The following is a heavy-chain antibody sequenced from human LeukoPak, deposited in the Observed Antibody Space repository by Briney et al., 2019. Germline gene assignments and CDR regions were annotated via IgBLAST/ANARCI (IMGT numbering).Heavy chain of an antibody. D-gene: IGHD2-15*01. CDR2: IYSDNT. J-gene: IGHJ6*03. Sequence: GGSLRLSCTVSGFTVSTNSMSWVRQAPGKGLEWVSFIYSDNTHYSDSVKGRFTISRDNSKNTLYLQMNSLRAEDTAVYYCAKTFQDIVVVVAAIPGSGAGYYYMDVWGKGTTVTVSS. CDR3: AKTFQDIVVVVAAIPGSGAGYYYMDV. V-gene: IGHV3-66*02. CDR1: GFTVSTNS.